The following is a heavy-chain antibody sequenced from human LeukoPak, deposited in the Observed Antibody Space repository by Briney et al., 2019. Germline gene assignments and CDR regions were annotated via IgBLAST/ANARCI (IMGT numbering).Heavy chain of an antibody. CDR2: IYYSGST. Sequence: SETLSLTCGVYGGSFGGYFWNWIRQPPGKGLEWIGYIYYSGSTNYNPSLKSRVTISVDTSKNQFSLKLSSVTAADTAVYYCARDGWDYFDYWGQGTLVTVSS. D-gene: IGHD2-2*03. J-gene: IGHJ4*02. V-gene: IGHV4-59*01. CDR3: ARDGWDYFDY. CDR1: GGSFGGYF.